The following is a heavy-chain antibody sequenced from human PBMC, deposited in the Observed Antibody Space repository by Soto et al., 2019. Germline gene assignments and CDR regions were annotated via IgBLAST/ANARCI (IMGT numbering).Heavy chain of an antibody. CDR3: ARETHFIDY. J-gene: IGHJ4*02. Sequence: VQLVESGGDLVQPGGSLRLSCAASGFTFSSYEMNWFRQAAGKGMEWVSYIGSTGTSMDYADSVKGRITISRDNAKNSLHLQLNSLRDADTAVYYCARETHFIDYWGEGTLVSVSA. CDR2: IGSTGTSM. V-gene: IGHV3-48*03. CDR1: GFTFSSYE.